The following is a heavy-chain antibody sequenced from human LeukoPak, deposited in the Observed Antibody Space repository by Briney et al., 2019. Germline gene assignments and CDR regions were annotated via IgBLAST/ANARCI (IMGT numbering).Heavy chain of an antibody. CDR2: ISYDGSNK. Sequence: GGSLRLSCAASGFTVSSNYMSWVRQAPGKGLEWVAVISYDGSNKYYADSVRGRFTISRDNSKNTLYLQMNSLRAEDTAVYYCARDRGGSMPEYYFDYWGQGTLVTVSS. V-gene: IGHV3-30-3*01. D-gene: IGHD1-26*01. J-gene: IGHJ4*02. CDR1: GFTVSSNY. CDR3: ARDRGGSMPEYYFDY.